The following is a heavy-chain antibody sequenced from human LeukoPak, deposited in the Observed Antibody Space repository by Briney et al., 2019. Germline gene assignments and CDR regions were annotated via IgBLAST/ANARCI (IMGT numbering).Heavy chain of an antibody. V-gene: IGHV3-23*01. CDR3: AKDLYYYDSSGYYLY. J-gene: IGHJ4*02. Sequence: PGGSLRLSCAASGFTFSSYAMSWVRQAPGKGLEWVSAISGSGGSTYYADSVKGRFTISRDNSKNTLYLQMNSLRAEDTAVYYCAKDLYYYDSSGYYLYWGQGTLVTVSS. CDR2: ISGSGGST. D-gene: IGHD3-22*01. CDR1: GFTFSSYA.